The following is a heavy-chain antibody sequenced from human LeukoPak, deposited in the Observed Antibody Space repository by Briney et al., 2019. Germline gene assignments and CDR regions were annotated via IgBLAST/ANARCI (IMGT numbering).Heavy chain of an antibody. D-gene: IGHD2-2*01. CDR2: ISSNGGST. V-gene: IGHV3-64*02. CDR3: ARGVGSSTSSPIDY. CDR1: GFTLSSYA. J-gene: IGHJ4*02. Sequence: GGSLRLSCAASGFTLSSYAMHWVRQAPGKGLEYVSAISSNGGSTYYADSVKGRFTISRDNSKNTLYLQMGSLRAEDMAVYYCARGVGSSTSSPIDYWGQGTLVTVSS.